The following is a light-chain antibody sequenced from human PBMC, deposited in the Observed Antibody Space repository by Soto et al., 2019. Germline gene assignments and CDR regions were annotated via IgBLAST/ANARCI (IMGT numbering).Light chain of an antibody. V-gene: IGLV2-23*01. J-gene: IGLJ3*02. CDR2: EGS. Sequence: QFALTQPASVSGSPGQSITISCTGSSDDVGGYNLVSWYQQHPGKVPKLIIYEGSQRPSGVSSRFYASKSANTASLTISGLQAEDEADYYCCSYAGDRTLVFGGGTKLTAL. CDR1: SDDVGGYNL. CDR3: CSYAGDRTLV.